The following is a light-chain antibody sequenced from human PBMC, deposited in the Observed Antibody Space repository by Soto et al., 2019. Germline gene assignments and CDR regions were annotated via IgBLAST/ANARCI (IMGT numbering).Light chain of an antibody. Sequence: QSALTQPASVSESPGQSITISRTGTSSDIGAYNYVSWYQHHPGKAPKLMIYDVSSRPSGISNRFSGSKSGNTASLTISGLQAEDEADYYCSSYTSSITVIFGGGTKLTVL. J-gene: IGLJ2*01. CDR3: SSYTSSITVI. CDR1: SSDIGAYNY. CDR2: DVS. V-gene: IGLV2-14*03.